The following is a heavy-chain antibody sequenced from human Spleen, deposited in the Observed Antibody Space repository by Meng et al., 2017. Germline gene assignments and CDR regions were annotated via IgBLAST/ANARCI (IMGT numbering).Heavy chain of an antibody. D-gene: IGHD4-11*01. V-gene: IGHV4-30-2*01. CDR3: AREAMTTGPDP. J-gene: IGHJ5*02. CDR2: IYHTGST. Sequence: QLQLQESGSGLVKPSQTLSLTCAVSGGSISSGGYSWSWIRQPPGKGLEWIGYIYHTGSTNYNPSLKSRVTISVDKSKNQFSLKLSSVTAADTAVYYCAREAMTTGPDPWGQGTLVTVSS. CDR1: GGSISSGGYS.